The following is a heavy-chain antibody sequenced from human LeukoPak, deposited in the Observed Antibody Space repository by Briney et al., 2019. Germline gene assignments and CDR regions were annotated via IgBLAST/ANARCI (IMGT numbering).Heavy chain of an antibody. CDR3: ARHTGESGYTDAFDI. CDR1: GFTVSTNY. D-gene: IGHD3-22*01. V-gene: IGHV3-53*01. J-gene: IGHJ3*02. CDR2: IYDGGST. Sequence: GSLRLSCAASGFTVSTNYMSWVRQAPGKGLDWVSVIYDGGSTFYADSVKGRFTMSRDISKNTLYLQMNSLRAQDTAIYYCARHTGESGYTDAFDIWGQGTMATVSS.